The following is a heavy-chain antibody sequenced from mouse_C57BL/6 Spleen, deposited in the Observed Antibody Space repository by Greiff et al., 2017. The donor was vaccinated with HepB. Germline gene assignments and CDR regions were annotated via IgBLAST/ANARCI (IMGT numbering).Heavy chain of an antibody. Sequence: EVKLVESGGDLVKPGGSLKLSCAASGFTFSSYGMSWVRQTPDKRLEWVATISSGGSYTYYPDSVKGRFTISRDNAKNTLYLQMSSLKSEDTAMYYCARHARYFDYWGQGTTLTVSS. J-gene: IGHJ2*01. CDR1: GFTFSSYG. CDR3: ARHARYFDY. V-gene: IGHV5-6*01. CDR2: ISSGGSYT. D-gene: IGHD2-14*01.